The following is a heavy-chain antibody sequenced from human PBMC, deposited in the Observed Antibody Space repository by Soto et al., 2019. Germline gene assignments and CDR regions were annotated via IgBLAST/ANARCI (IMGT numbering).Heavy chain of an antibody. Sequence: QVQLVESGGGLVKPGGSLRLSCAASGFTFSDYYMSWIRQAPGKGLEWVSYISSSSSYTNYADSVKGRFTISRDNAKNSLYLQMNSLRAEDTAVYYWARDPRFGDSRDYWGQGTLVTVSS. CDR2: ISSSSSYT. CDR3: ARDPRFGDSRDY. D-gene: IGHD3-10*01. CDR1: GFTFSDYY. J-gene: IGHJ4*02. V-gene: IGHV3-11*05.